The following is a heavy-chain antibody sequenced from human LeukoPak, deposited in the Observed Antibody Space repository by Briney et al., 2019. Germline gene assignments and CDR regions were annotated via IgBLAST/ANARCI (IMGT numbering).Heavy chain of an antibody. J-gene: IGHJ2*01. Sequence: ASVTVSCKASGYTFTSYAMHWVRQAPGQRLEWMGWINAGNGNTKYSQEFQGRVTITRDTSASTAYMELSSLRSEDMAVYYCARAPATYSSSSPYWYFDLWGRGTLVTVSS. CDR1: GYTFTSYA. V-gene: IGHV1-3*03. CDR3: ARAPATYSSSSPYWYFDL. CDR2: INAGNGNT. D-gene: IGHD6-6*01.